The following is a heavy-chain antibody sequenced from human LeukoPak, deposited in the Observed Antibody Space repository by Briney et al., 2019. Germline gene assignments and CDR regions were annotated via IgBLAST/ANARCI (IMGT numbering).Heavy chain of an antibody. J-gene: IGHJ4*02. CDR1: GFTFDDYG. Sequence: GGSLRLSCAASGFTFDDYGMSWVRQAPGKGLEWVSSISTTSTYIKYADSVKGRFTISRDNAGNSLYLQMNSLRAEDTAVYYCASPGSSLTGGPIWGQGSLVTVSA. CDR3: ASPGSSLTGGPI. CDR2: ISTTSTYI. D-gene: IGHD3-9*01. V-gene: IGHV3-21*01.